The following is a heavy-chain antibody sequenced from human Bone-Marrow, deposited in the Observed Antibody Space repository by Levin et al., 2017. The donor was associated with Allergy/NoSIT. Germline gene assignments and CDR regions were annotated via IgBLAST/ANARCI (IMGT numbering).Heavy chain of an antibody. CDR1: GESFTGYY. D-gene: IGHD6-13*01. J-gene: IGHJ4*02. CDR2: INHSGST. Sequence: SETLSLTCAVYGESFTGYYWNWIRQPPGKGLEWIGEINHSGSTNYNPSLKSRVTISLDTSKNQFSLKLNSVTAADTAVYYCARGYSTSWVYYFDSWGQGTLVTVSS. CDR3: ARGYSTSWVYYFDS. V-gene: IGHV4-34*01.